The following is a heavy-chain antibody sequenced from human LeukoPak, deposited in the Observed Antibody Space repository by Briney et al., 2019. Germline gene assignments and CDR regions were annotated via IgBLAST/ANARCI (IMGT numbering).Heavy chain of an antibody. J-gene: IGHJ6*03. D-gene: IGHD5-18*01. CDR1: GYNFISYW. V-gene: IGHV5-51*01. Sequence: GESLKISCKISGYNFISYWIGWVRQMPGKGLEWMGIIYPDDSDTRYSPSFQGQVTISADKSISTAYLQWSSLKASDSAMYYCARHGYSYGKLLSYYYMDVWGRGTTVTVSS. CDR3: ARHGYSYGKLLSYYYMDV. CDR2: IYPDDSDT.